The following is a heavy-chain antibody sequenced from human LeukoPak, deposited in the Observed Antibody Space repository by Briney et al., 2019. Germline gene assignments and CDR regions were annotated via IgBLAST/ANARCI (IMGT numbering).Heavy chain of an antibody. J-gene: IGHJ4*02. CDR1: GYTFTSYG. Sequence: ASVKVSCKASGYTFTSYGISWVRQAPGQGLEWMGWISAYNGNTNYAQKLQGRVTMTTDTSTSTAYMELRSLRSDDTAVYYCAREPSKAVAVAGIDYWGQGTLVTVSS. D-gene: IGHD6-19*01. CDR3: AREPSKAVAVAGIDY. CDR2: ISAYNGNT. V-gene: IGHV1-18*04.